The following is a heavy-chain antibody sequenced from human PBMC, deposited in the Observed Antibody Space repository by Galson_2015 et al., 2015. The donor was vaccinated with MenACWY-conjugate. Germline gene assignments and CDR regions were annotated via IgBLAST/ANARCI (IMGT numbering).Heavy chain of an antibody. CDR2: ITSTSSYI. D-gene: IGHD6-19*01. Sequence: LRLSCAASGFTFSTYSMNWVRQAPGKGLEWVSAITSTSSYIFYGDSVKGRFTISRDNAKNLLFLQMNSLRVEDTAMYYCARDLGAVAGSALFDQWGQGTLVTVSS. CDR3: ARDLGAVAGSALFDQ. CDR1: GFTFSTYS. J-gene: IGHJ4*02. V-gene: IGHV3-21*06.